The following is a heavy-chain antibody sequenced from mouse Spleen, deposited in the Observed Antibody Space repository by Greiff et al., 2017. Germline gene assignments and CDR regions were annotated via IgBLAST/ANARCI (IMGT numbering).Heavy chain of an antibody. CDR2: ISSGGSYT. D-gene: IGHD2-4*01. J-gene: IGHJ2*01. CDR3: ARGSTMIFYFDY. CDR1: GFTFSSYA. V-gene: IGHV5-9-1*01. Sequence: EVKVVESGGGLVKPGGSLKLSCAASGFTFSSYAMSWVRQTPEKRLEWVATISSGGSYTYYPDSVKGRFTISRDNAKNTLYLQMSSLRSEDTAMYYCARGSTMIFYFDYWGQGTTLTVSS.